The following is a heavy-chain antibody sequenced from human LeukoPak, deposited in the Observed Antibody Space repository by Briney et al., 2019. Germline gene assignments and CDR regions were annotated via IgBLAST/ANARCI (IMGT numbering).Heavy chain of an antibody. CDR1: GGSVSSGSYY. J-gene: IGHJ5*02. Sequence: SETLSLTCTVSGGSVSSGSYYRSWIRQPPGKGLEWIGYIYYSGSTKYNPSLKSRVTISVDTSKNQFSLKLSSVTAADTAVYYCAREVTIFGVVLDRFDPWGQGTLVTVSS. D-gene: IGHD3-3*01. CDR2: IYYSGST. V-gene: IGHV4-61*01. CDR3: AREVTIFGVVLDRFDP.